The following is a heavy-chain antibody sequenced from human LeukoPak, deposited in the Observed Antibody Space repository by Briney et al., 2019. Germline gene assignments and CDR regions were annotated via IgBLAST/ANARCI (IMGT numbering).Heavy chain of an antibody. CDR2: ISGSGGST. D-gene: IGHD7-27*01. CDR3: ARAPRSWGFDY. V-gene: IGHV3-23*01. J-gene: IGHJ4*02. CDR1: GFTFSSYA. Sequence: GGSLRLSCAASGFTFSSYAMSWVRQAPGKGLEWVSAISGSGGSTYYADSVKGRFSISRDNSKNTLYLQMNSLRAEDTAVYYCARAPRSWGFDYWGQGTLVTVSS.